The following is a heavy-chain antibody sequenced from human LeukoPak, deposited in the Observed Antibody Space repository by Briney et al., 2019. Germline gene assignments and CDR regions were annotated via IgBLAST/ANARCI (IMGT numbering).Heavy chain of an antibody. V-gene: IGHV4-39*01. Sequence: SETLSLTCTVSGGSISSSSYYWGWIRQPPGKGLEWIGSIYYNGSTYYNPSLKSRVTISVDTSKNQFSLKLSSVTAADTAVYYCARNTRFLEWPYFDYWGQGTLVTVSS. CDR2: IYYNGST. J-gene: IGHJ4*02. CDR3: ARNTRFLEWPYFDY. CDR1: GGSISSSSYY. D-gene: IGHD3-3*01.